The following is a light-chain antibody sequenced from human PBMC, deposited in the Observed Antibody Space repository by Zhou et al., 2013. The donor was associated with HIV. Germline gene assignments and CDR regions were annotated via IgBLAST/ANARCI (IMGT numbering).Light chain of an antibody. V-gene: IGKV1-39*01. Sequence: DIQMTQSPSSLSASAGDGVTITCRASQTISNYLNWYQQKPGKAPKLLIYKASNLQSGVPSRFSGSGSGADFTLTINSLQPEDFATYFCQQSYSVPPTFGQGTKLEI. CDR3: QQSYSVPPT. J-gene: IGKJ2*01. CDR2: KAS. CDR1: QTISNY.